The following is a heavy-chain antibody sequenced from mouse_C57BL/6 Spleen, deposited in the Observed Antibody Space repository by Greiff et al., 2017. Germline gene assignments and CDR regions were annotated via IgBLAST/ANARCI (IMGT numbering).Heavy chain of an antibody. Sequence: QVQLQQPGAELVRPGSSVKLSCKASGYTFTSYWMHWVTPRPIQVLEWIGNIDLSDSETHYNQKYKDKATLTVDKSSSTAYMQRSSLTSEDSAVYYCARDYYSNYGFAYWGQGTLVTVSA. V-gene: IGHV1-52*01. CDR1: GYTFTSYW. CDR3: ARDYYSNYGFAY. CDR2: IDLSDSET. J-gene: IGHJ3*01. D-gene: IGHD2-5*01.